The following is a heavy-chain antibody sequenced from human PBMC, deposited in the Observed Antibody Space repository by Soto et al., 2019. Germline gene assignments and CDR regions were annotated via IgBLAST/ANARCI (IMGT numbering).Heavy chain of an antibody. J-gene: IGHJ6*02. V-gene: IGHV1-69*01. D-gene: IGHD6-13*01. CDR1: GGTFSSYA. Sequence: QVQLVQSGAEVKKPGSSVKVSCKASGGTFSSYAISWLRQAPGQGLEWMGGIIPIFGTANYAQKFQGRVTITADESTSTAYMELSSLRSEDTAVYYCARGARVQLALYYYGMDVWGQGTTVTVSS. CDR2: IIPIFGTA. CDR3: ARGARVQLALYYYGMDV.